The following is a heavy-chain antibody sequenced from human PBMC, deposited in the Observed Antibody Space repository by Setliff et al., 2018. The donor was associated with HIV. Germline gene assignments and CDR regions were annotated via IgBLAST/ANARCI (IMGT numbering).Heavy chain of an antibody. CDR1: GFTFTDYI. Sequence: GGSLRLSCAGSGFTFTDYIMHWVRQVPGKGLVWVSRISRSGGSTYYADSVKGRFTISRDNSKNTLCLQMNSLRAEDTAVYYCAKTREINNFWSGIDYWGQGTLVTVSS. CDR3: AKTREINNFWSGIDY. CDR2: ISRSGGST. V-gene: IGHV3-23*01. D-gene: IGHD3-3*01. J-gene: IGHJ4*02.